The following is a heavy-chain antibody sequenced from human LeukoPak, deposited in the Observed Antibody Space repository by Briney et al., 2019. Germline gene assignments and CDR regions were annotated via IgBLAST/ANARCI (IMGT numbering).Heavy chain of an antibody. Sequence: GSSVKVSFKASGGTFSSYAISWVRQAPGQGLEWMGGIIPIFGTANYAQKFQGRVTITADESTSTAYMELSSLRSEDTAVYYCARSNHGITMIVVVTDREFGAFDIWGQGTMVTVSS. CDR2: IIPIFGTA. CDR1: GGTFSSYA. V-gene: IGHV1-69*01. D-gene: IGHD3-22*01. CDR3: ARSNHGITMIVVVTDREFGAFDI. J-gene: IGHJ3*02.